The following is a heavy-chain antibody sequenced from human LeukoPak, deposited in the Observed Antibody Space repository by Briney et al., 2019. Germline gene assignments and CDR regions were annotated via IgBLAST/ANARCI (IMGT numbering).Heavy chain of an antibody. CDR2: IWYDGSNK. V-gene: IGHV3-33*06. Sequence: GGSLRLSCAASGFTFSSYGMHWVRQAPGKGLEWVAVIWYDGSNKYYADSVKGRFTISRDNSKNMLYLQMNSLRAEDTAVYYCAKRGPLYSNSYYFDYWGQGTLVTVSS. CDR3: AKRGPLYSNSYYFDY. CDR1: GFTFSSYG. D-gene: IGHD4-4*01. J-gene: IGHJ4*02.